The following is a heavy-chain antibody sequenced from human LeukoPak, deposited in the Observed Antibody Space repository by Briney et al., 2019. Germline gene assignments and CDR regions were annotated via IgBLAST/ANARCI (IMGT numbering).Heavy chain of an antibody. Sequence: GESLMISCKGSGYSFTTYWIGWVRQMPGKGLEWMVIIYPGDSDTRYSPSFQGQVTISADKSISTVYLQWSSLKASDSAMYYCASVVVISTEGAFDIWGQGTMVTVSS. CDR3: ASVVVISTEGAFDI. J-gene: IGHJ3*02. CDR2: IYPGDSDT. V-gene: IGHV5-51*01. CDR1: GYSFTTYW. D-gene: IGHD3-22*01.